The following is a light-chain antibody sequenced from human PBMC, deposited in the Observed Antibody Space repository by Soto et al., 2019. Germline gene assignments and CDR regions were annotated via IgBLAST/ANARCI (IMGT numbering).Light chain of an antibody. J-gene: IGLJ1*01. V-gene: IGLV2-14*03. CDR2: DVY. Sequence: QSALTQPASVSDSPGQSITISCIGTSSDIGISDHVSWHQQHPGRAPKLIIYDVYNRSSGVSHRFSGSKTGNTASLIISGLQAEDEADYYCSSYTSTTSYVFGSGTKLTVL. CDR1: SSDIGISDH. CDR3: SSYTSTTSYV.